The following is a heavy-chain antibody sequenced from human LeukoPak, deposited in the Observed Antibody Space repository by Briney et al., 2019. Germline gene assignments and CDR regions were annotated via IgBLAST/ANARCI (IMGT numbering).Heavy chain of an antibody. CDR1: GDSISNSIW. D-gene: IGHD1-1*01. V-gene: IGHV4-4*02. Sequence: SGTLSLTCTVSGDSISNSIWWSWLRQPPGKGLEWIEEVDHTGNTNYRPSLDSRVTLSIDTSKNHFSLTLTSVTAADTAVYYCARNVRFFDSWGQGTRVTVSS. CDR3: ARNVRFFDS. CDR2: VDHTGNT. J-gene: IGHJ4*02.